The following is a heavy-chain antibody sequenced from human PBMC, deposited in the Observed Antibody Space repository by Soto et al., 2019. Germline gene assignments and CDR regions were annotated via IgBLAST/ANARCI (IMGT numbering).Heavy chain of an antibody. D-gene: IGHD3-22*01. CDR3: ASSDRSGFGFDY. CDR2: VYYTGTT. J-gene: IGHJ4*02. V-gene: IGHV4-59*12. Sequence: PSETLSLTCTVSGDSISNYYWSWIRQPPGKGLEWIGYVYYTGTTNYNPSLKSRVTISVDTSKNQFSLQLNSVTPEDTALYYCASSDRSGFGFDYWGQGTLVTVSS. CDR1: GDSISNYY.